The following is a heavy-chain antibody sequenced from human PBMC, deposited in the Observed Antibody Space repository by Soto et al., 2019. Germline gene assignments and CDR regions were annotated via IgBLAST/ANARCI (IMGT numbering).Heavy chain of an antibody. CDR1: GGSMSSYY. Sequence: QVQLQESGPGLVRPSETLSITCTVSGGSMSSYYWSWIRQPPGKGLEWIGYVYYSGSTTYNPSLKSRVTISVDTSKNQFSLRLSFVTAADTAVYYCARHVSSTTWCSPYFVYWGQGALVTVSP. J-gene: IGHJ4*02. V-gene: IGHV4-59*08. D-gene: IGHD2-2*01. CDR3: ARHVSSTTWCSPYFVY. CDR2: VYYSGST.